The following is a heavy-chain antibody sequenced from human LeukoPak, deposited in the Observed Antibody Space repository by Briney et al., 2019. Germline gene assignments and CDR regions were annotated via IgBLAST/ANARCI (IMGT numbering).Heavy chain of an antibody. J-gene: IGHJ5*02. D-gene: IGHD2-15*01. CDR3: ARGGSPPYRSGGSCYSGSWFDP. V-gene: IGHV1-46*01. CDR1: GYTFTSYY. CDR2: INPSGGST. Sequence: ASVKVSCKASGYTFTSYYMHWVRQAPGQGLEWMGIINPSGGSTSYAQKFQGRVTMTRDMSTSTVYMELSSLRSEDTAVYYCARGGSPPYRSGGSCYSGSWFDPWGQGTLVTVSS.